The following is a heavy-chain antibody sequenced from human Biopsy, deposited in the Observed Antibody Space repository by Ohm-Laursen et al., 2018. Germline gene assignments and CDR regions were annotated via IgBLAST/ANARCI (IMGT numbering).Heavy chain of an antibody. CDR2: ISYDGYKI. CDR3: ARGNIVGAIEAVDL. D-gene: IGHD1-26*01. CDR1: GFTFSSYA. V-gene: IGHV3-30*03. Sequence: SLRLSCAASGFTFSSYAMSWVRQAPGKGLEWLAVISYDGYKIFYADSVKGRLTISRDNSKNTLYLQMNSLRVDDTALYYCARGNIVGAIEAVDLWGQGTMVTVSS. J-gene: IGHJ3*01.